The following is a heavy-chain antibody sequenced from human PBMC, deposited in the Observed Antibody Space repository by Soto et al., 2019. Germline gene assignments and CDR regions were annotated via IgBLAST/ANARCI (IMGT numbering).Heavy chain of an antibody. CDR3: AKGASTTVFAFNDY. J-gene: IGHJ4*02. CDR2: ISWNSGNL. V-gene: IGHV3-9*01. D-gene: IGHD4-17*01. Sequence: EVQLVESGGGLVQPGRSLRLSCAASGFTFDDYAMHWVRQGPGKGLEWFSSISWNSGNLGYADSVKGRFTISRDNAKISLYLQINSLRGEDTALYYCAKGASTTVFAFNDYWGQGTLVTVSS. CDR1: GFTFDDYA.